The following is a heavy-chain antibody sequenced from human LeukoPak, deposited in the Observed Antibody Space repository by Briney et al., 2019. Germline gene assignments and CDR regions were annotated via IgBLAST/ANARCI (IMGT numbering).Heavy chain of an antibody. J-gene: IGHJ4*02. V-gene: IGHV3-74*01. CDR1: GFTFSNYW. CDR3: AKDLGRGGEPSDTAMD. Sequence: GGSLRLSCAASGFTFSNYWMHWVRQAPGKGLVWVTRINTDGSTTSYADSVEGRFTISRDNSKNTLYLQMNSLRAEDTAVYYCAKDLGRGGEPSDTAMDWGQGTLVTVSS. CDR2: INTDGSTT. D-gene: IGHD5-18*01.